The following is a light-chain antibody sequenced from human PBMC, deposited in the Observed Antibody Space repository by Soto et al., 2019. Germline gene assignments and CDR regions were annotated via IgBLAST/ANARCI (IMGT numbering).Light chain of an antibody. J-gene: IGKJ1*01. CDR3: QQYNNWPRWT. V-gene: IGKV3-15*01. CDR1: QSVSSN. Sequence: EIVMTQYPATLSVSPGERATLSCRASQSVSSNLAWYQQKPGQAPRLLIDGASTRATGIPARFSGSGSGTEFTLTISSLQSEDFAVYYCQQYNNWPRWTFGQGTKVDIK. CDR2: GAS.